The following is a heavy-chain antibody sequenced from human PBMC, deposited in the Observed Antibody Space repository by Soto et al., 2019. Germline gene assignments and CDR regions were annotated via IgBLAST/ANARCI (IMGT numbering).Heavy chain of an antibody. CDR2: IWYDGSKK. Sequence: QVQLVESGGGVVQPGRSLRLSCAASGFTFSNHAMHWVRQATGKGLEWVAVIWYDGSKKYYAASVKGRFTVARDDSKNTLSLQMNSLRGEDTSVYYCARDPGYSGFDFDYWGQGTLVTVSS. D-gene: IGHD5-12*01. CDR1: GFTFSNHA. V-gene: IGHV3-33*01. J-gene: IGHJ4*02. CDR3: ARDPGYSGFDFDY.